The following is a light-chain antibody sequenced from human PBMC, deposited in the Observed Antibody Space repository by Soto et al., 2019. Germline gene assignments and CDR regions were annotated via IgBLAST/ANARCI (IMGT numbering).Light chain of an antibody. CDR1: QSVSRF. CDR3: QHRKHWPPIFT. Sequence: EIVLTQSPATLSLSPGERATLSCRASQSVSRFLAWFQQKPGQAPRLLIYDTSNRATGIPARFSGSGSGTDFTLTISSLEPDDFAVYYCQHRKHWPPIFTFGPGTRVDIK. J-gene: IGKJ3*01. V-gene: IGKV3-11*01. CDR2: DTS.